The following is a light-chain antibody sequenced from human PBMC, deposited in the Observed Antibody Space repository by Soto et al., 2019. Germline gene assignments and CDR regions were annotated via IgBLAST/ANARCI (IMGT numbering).Light chain of an antibody. CDR1: QSVGTN. CDR3: QQYKTWSSIT. J-gene: IGKJ5*01. V-gene: IGKV3-15*01. Sequence: EIVMTQSPATLSVSPGERATLSCRASQSVGTNLAWYQQKPGQAPRLLIYGASTRATCIPDRFSGSGSGTEFTITISSLQSEDFAVYHCQQYKTWSSITFGQGTRLEIK. CDR2: GAS.